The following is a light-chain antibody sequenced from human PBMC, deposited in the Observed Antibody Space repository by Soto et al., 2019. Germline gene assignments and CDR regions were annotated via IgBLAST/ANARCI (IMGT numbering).Light chain of an antibody. CDR3: QKHNIYSPGKT. CDR1: QSISSW. Sequence: DIQMTQSPSTLSASVGDRVTITCRASQSISSWLAWYQQKPGKAPKLLIYDASSLEGGVPSRFSGSGSGTEFTITISSRQPDDFATYYCQKHNIYSPGKTFGPGTKVEIK. J-gene: IGKJ1*01. V-gene: IGKV1-5*01. CDR2: DAS.